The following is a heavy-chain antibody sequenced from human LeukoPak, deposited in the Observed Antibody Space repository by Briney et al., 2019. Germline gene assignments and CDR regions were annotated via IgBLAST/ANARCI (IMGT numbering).Heavy chain of an antibody. V-gene: IGHV3-53*01. D-gene: IGHD3-22*01. CDR3: ARASYYARDYFDY. CDR2: IYSGGST. J-gene: IGHJ4*02. CDR1: GFTVSSNY. Sequence: GGSLRLSCAASGFTVSSNYMSWVRQAPGKGLEWVSVIYSGGSTYYSDSVKGRFTISRDNSKNTLYLQMNSLRAEDTAVYYCARASYYARDYFDYWGQGTLVTVSS.